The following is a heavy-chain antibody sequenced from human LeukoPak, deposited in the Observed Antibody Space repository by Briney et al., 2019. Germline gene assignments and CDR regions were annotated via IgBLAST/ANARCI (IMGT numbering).Heavy chain of an antibody. CDR2: INHSGST. J-gene: IGHJ4*02. CDR1: GGSSSGYY. CDR3: ARVPTGYYFDY. D-gene: IGHD2-8*02. V-gene: IGHV4-34*01. Sequence: KPSETLSLTCAVYGGSSSGYYWSWIRKPPGKGLEWIGEINHSGSTNYNPSLKSRVTISVDTSKNQFSLKLSSVTAADTAVYYCARVPTGYYFDYWGQGTLVTVSS.